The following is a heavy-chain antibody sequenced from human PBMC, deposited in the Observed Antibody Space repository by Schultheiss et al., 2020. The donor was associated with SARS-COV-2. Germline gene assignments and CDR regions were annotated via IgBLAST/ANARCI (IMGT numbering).Heavy chain of an antibody. CDR2: IYYSGST. CDR3: AGSVGATGY. Sequence: SQTLSLTCAVYGGSFSGYYWSWIRQPPGKGLEWIGYIYYSGSTYYNPSLKSRVTISVDTSKNQFSLKLSSVTAADTAVYYCAGSVGATGYWGQGTLVTVSS. D-gene: IGHD1-26*01. J-gene: IGHJ4*02. V-gene: IGHV4-59*08. CDR1: GGSFSGYY.